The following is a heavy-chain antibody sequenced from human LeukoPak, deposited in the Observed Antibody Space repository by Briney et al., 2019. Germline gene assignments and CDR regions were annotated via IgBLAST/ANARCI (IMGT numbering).Heavy chain of an antibody. CDR1: GFTFSSYA. V-gene: IGHV3-23*01. D-gene: IGHD3-10*01. Sequence: PGGSLRLSCATSGFTFSSYAVAWVRQAPGKGLEWVSAISGSGGSTYYADSVKGRFTISRDNSKNTLYPQMNSLRAEDTAVYYCAKDLVAGSYLEYFQHWGQGTLVTVSS. J-gene: IGHJ1*01. CDR3: AKDLVAGSYLEYFQH. CDR2: ISGSGGST.